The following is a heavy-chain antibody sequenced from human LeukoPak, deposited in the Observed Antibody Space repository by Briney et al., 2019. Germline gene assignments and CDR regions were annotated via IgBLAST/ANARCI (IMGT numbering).Heavy chain of an antibody. V-gene: IGHV4-30-4*01. CDR2: IYYSGST. CDR3: ARTMRDYDSSGYYYLDAFDI. Sequence: PSQTLSLTCTVSGGSNSSGDYYWSWIRQPPGKGLEWIGYIYYSGSTYYNPSLKSRVTISVDTSKNQFSLKLSSVTAADTAVYYCARTMRDYDSSGYYYLDAFDIWGQGTMVTVSS. D-gene: IGHD3-22*01. CDR1: GGSNSSGDYY. J-gene: IGHJ3*02.